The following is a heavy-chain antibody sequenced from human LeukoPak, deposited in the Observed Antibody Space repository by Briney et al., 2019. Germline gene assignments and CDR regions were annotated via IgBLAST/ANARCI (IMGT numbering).Heavy chain of an antibody. V-gene: IGHV3-74*01. CDR3: AKAKPMGSSGYFDY. D-gene: IGHD3-22*01. CDR2: INTNGYTT. J-gene: IGHJ4*02. CDR1: GFTFSNYW. Sequence: PGGSLRLSCAASGFTFSNYWMHWVCQAPGKGLVWVSRINTNGYTTTYADSVKGRFTISRDNSKNTLYLQMNSLRAEDTAVYYCAKAKPMGSSGYFDYWGQGTLVTVSS.